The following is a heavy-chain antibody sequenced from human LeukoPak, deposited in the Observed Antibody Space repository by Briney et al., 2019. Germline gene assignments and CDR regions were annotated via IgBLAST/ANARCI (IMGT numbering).Heavy chain of an antibody. Sequence: PSETLSLTCAVYGGSFSGYYWSWIRQHPGKGLEWIGYIYYSGSTYYNPSLKSRVTISVDTSKNQFSLKLSSVTAADTAVYYCARLSGRIAAAATNYCYYGMDVWGQGTTVTVSS. CDR3: ARLSGRIAAAATNYCYYGMDV. CDR1: GGSFSGYY. J-gene: IGHJ6*02. D-gene: IGHD6-13*01. CDR2: IYYSGST. V-gene: IGHV4-31*11.